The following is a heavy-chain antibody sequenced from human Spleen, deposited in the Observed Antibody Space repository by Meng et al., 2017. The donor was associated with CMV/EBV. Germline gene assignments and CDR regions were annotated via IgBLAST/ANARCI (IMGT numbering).Heavy chain of an antibody. CDR3: ARDSGRLGELSFDP. CDR2: INHSRST. CDR1: GGSFSGYY. V-gene: IGHV4-34*01. D-gene: IGHD3-16*02. Sequence: AVYGGSFSGYYWSGIRQPPGKGLEWIGEINHSRSTNYNPSLKRRVTISVDTSKNQFSLKLSSVTAADTAVYYCARDSGRLGELSFDPWGQGTLVTVSS. J-gene: IGHJ5*02.